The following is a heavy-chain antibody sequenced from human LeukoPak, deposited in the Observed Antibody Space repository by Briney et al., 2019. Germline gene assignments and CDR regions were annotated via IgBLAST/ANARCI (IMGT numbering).Heavy chain of an antibody. V-gene: IGHV3-33*01. CDR2: IWDDGSNR. CDR1: GFTFSTDA. CDR3: ARDRGSGGMAGTYY. Sequence: GGSLRLSCAASGFTFSTDAMHWVRQAPGKGLEWVAVIWDDGSNRYYADSVNGRFTVSRDNSQNTLHLQMNSLRAEDTAVYYCARDRGSGGMAGTYYWGQGTLVTVSS. J-gene: IGHJ4*02. D-gene: IGHD6-19*01.